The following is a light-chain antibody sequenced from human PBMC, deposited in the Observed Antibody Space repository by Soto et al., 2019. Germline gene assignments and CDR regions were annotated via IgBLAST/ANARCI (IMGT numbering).Light chain of an antibody. V-gene: IGLV2-8*01. J-gene: IGLJ1*01. Sequence: QSVLTQPPSASGSPGQSVTISCTGTSSDVGGYNYVSWYQQHPGKAPRLMIYEVSKRPSGVPDRFSGSKSGNTASLTVSGLQAEDEADYYCSSYAGYNVLYVFGTGTKVTVL. CDR3: SSYAGYNVLYV. CDR2: EVS. CDR1: SSDVGGYNY.